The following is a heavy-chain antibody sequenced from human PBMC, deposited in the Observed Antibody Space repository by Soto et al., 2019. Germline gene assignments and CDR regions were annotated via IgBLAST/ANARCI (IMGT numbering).Heavy chain of an antibody. D-gene: IGHD3-10*01. J-gene: IGHJ3*01. CDR3: ARLPGVRGVFDGLNV. CDR2: IYPGDSDT. V-gene: IGHV5-51*01. Sequence: ESLKISCKGSGYSFAGYWIGWVRQMPGKGLDWMGVIYPGDSDTRYSPSFHGQVTISADKSISTAYLQWSSLKASDTAMYFCARLPGVRGVFDGLNVWGQGTMVTVSS. CDR1: GYSFAGYW.